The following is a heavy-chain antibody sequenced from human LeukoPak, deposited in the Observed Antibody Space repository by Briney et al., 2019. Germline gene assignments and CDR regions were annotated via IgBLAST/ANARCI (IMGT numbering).Heavy chain of an antibody. V-gene: IGHV3-9*01. Sequence: GRSLRLSCAASGFTFNDYAMHWVRQAPGKGLEGVSYITWNSGGIGYADSVKGRFTISRDNAKNSLYLQMNSLRAEDTALYYCAKTAPYGYAFDAWGQGTMVTVSS. CDR1: GFTFNDYA. D-gene: IGHD3-10*01. CDR3: AKTAPYGYAFDA. CDR2: ITWNSGGI. J-gene: IGHJ3*01.